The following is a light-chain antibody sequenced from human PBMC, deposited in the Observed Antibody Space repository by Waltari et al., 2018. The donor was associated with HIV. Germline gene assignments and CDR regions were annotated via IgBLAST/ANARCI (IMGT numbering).Light chain of an antibody. V-gene: IGKV3-20*01. Sequence: EIVLTQSPVPRSLSPGARANRACRASQSVTNSFLAWSQQKPGLAPRLLIYGASSRATGIPDRVSGSGSGTDFTLTISRLEPEDFALYYCQQYGNSPFTFGPGTKVEMK. CDR1: QSVTNSF. J-gene: IGKJ3*01. CDR2: GAS. CDR3: QQYGNSPFT.